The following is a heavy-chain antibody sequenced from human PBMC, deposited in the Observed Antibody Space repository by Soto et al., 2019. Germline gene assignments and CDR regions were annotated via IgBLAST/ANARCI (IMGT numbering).Heavy chain of an antibody. CDR1: GFTFSSYS. J-gene: IGHJ6*03. V-gene: IGHV3-21*01. Sequence: GGSLRLSCAASGFTFSSYSMNWVRQAPGKGLEWVSSISSSSSYIYYADSVKGRFTISRDNAKNSLYLQMNSLRAEDTAVYYCARSPPDPYCSGGSCYYMDVWGKGTTVTVSS. CDR3: ARSPPDPYCSGGSCYYMDV. CDR2: ISSSSSYI. D-gene: IGHD2-15*01.